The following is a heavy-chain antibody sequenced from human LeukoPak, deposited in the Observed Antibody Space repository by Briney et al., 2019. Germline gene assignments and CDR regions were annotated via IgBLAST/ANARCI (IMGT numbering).Heavy chain of an antibody. CDR3: ARVGGSTGQLYYYYYYMDV. J-gene: IGHJ6*03. CDR1: GYTFSTYH. CDR2: MNPNSGDT. V-gene: IGHV1-8*02. Sequence: ASVTVSCKAVGYTFSTYHINWLRQATGQGLEWMGWMNPNSGDTGYAQKFQGRVTMTRDTSISTAYMELTNLRSEDTAVYYCARVGGSTGQLYYYYYYMDVWGKGTTVTVSS. D-gene: IGHD6-13*01.